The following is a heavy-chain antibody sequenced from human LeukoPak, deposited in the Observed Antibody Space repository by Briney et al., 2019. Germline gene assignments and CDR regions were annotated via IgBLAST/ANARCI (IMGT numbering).Heavy chain of an antibody. D-gene: IGHD1-26*01. CDR2: IYHTGST. J-gene: IGHJ3*02. V-gene: IGHV4-4*02. CDR3: AREPSGSPYAGAFDI. Sequence: SETLSPTCAVSGGSISSINWWSWVRQAPGKGLEWIGEIYHTGSTNYNPSLKSRVTISVDKSKNHFSLNLSSVTAADTAVYYCAREPSGSPYAGAFDIWGQGTMVTVSS. CDR1: GGSISSINW.